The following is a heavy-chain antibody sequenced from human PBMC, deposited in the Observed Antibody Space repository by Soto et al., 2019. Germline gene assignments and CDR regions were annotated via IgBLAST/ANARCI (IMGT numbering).Heavy chain of an antibody. D-gene: IGHD3-10*01. V-gene: IGHV4-39*01. CDR1: GASTSNAPYY. CDR2: IHNSGST. CDR3: TRRSRWYYYGTASYYNLWFDS. Sequence: SETLSLSCTVSGASTSNAPYYWGWLRQSPGKVLECIGSIHNSGSTYFNPSLKSRVTISVDTSKNQFSLKLSSVTAADTAVYFCTRRSRWYYYGTASYYNLWFDSWGQGNLVTVSS. J-gene: IGHJ5*01.